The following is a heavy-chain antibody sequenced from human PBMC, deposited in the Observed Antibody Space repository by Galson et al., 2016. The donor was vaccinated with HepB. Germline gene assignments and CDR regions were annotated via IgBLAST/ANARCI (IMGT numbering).Heavy chain of an antibody. CDR1: GLTFTNAW. J-gene: IGHJ4*02. Sequence: SLRLSCAASGLTFTNAWMTWVRQAPGKGLEWVGRIKGEADGGTTDYAAPVKGGFYISRDDSTHTLFLHMNSLRVEDGAVYYCATVKLTTWYSFDSWGQGTLVTVSS. V-gene: IGHV3-15*01. CDR2: IKGEADGGTT. CDR3: ATVKLTTWYSFDS. D-gene: IGHD2-2*01.